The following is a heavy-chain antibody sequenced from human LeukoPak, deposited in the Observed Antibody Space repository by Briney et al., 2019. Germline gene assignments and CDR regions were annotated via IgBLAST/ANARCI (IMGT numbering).Heavy chain of an antibody. CDR1: GGSFSGYY. CDR2: INHSGST. D-gene: IGHD3-10*01. J-gene: IGHJ5*02. CDR3: ASQTYYGSGSYGGWFDP. V-gene: IGHV4-34*01. Sequence: SGTLSLTCAVYGGSFSGYYWSWIRQPPGKGLEWIGEINHSGSTNYNPSLKSRVTISVDTSKNQFSLKLSSVTAADTAVYYCASQTYYGSGSYGGWFDPWGQGTLVTVSS.